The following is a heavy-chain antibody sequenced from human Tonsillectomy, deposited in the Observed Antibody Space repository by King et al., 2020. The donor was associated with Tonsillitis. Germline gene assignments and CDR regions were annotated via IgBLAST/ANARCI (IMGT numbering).Heavy chain of an antibody. CDR2: INHSGST. CDR3: TRPYYGSGSGIFDY. Sequence: VQLQQWGAGLLKPSKTLSLTCAFYGWSFSDYYCSWIRQPPGKGLELWWEINHSGSTNYNPALKSRVTISVDTSKNQFSLKLSSVTAADTAVYYCTRPYYGSGSGIFDYWGQGTLVTVSS. D-gene: IGHD3-10*01. V-gene: IGHV4-34*01. CDR1: GWSFSDYY. J-gene: IGHJ4*02.